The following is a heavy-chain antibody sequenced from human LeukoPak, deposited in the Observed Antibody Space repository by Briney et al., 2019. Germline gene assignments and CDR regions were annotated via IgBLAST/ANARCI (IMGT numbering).Heavy chain of an antibody. Sequence: GGSLRLSCAASGFTFSSHAMSWVRRAPGKGLEWVSGISTSGGSTYYADSVKGRFTISRDNSKNTLYLQMNSLRAEDTAVYYCAKDSSQLPTYLDYWGQGTLVTVSS. CDR1: GFTFSSHA. V-gene: IGHV3-23*01. CDR2: ISTSGGST. D-gene: IGHD2-2*01. J-gene: IGHJ4*02. CDR3: AKDSSQLPTYLDY.